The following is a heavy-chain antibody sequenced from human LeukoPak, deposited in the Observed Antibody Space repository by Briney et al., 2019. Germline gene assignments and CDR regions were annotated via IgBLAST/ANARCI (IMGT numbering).Heavy chain of an antibody. J-gene: IGHJ5*01. Sequence: SETLSLTCTVSGGSISNYYWSWIRQPPGKGLEWIGYIYYSGRINYNPSLKSRVTISVDTSKNQFSLKLSSVTAADTAVYYCARHTGSIVWFDYWGQGALVTVSS. CDR3: ARHTGSIVWFDY. CDR2: IYYSGRI. D-gene: IGHD3-3*02. CDR1: GGSISNYY. V-gene: IGHV4-59*08.